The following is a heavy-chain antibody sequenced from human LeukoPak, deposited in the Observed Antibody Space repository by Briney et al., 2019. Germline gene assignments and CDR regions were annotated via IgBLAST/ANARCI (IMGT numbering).Heavy chain of an antibody. Sequence: SETLSLTCTVSGGSISSYYWSWIRQPAGKGLEWIGRIYTGGSTNYNPSLKSRVTMSVDTSKNRFSLKLSSVTAADTAVYYCARDRREGNNWNGDLDHWGQGTLVTVS. CDR1: GGSISSYY. V-gene: IGHV4-4*07. CDR2: IYTGGST. J-gene: IGHJ4*02. D-gene: IGHD1-1*01. CDR3: ARDRREGNNWNGDLDH.